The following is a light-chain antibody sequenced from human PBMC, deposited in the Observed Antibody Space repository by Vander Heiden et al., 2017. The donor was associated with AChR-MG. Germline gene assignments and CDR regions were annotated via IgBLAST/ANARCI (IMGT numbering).Light chain of an antibody. J-gene: IGLJ1*01. Sequence: SSEMTQPPSVSVSPVQTARITCLGGRSGAQSLCWHQLTPGQSPVLVIYQDTKRPSGIPERFSGSNSGNRATLTISGTQAMDEADYYCQAWDSSTGVFGTGTELSVL. V-gene: IGLV3-1*01. CDR1: RSGAQS. CDR3: QAWDSSTGV. CDR2: QDT.